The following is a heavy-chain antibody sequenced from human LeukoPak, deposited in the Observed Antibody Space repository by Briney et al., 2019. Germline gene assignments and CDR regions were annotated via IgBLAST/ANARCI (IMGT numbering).Heavy chain of an antibody. J-gene: IGHJ6*03. CDR2: IIPIFGTA. V-gene: IGHV1-69*05. CDR3: ARWGPVPAAGIRYYYYYMDV. CDR1: GGTFSSYA. Sequence: SVKVSCKASGGTFSSYAISWVRQAPGQGLEWMGGIIPIFGTANYAQKFQGRVTITTDESTSTAYMELSSLRSEDTAVYYCARWGPVPAAGIRYYYYYMDVWGKGTTVTVSS. D-gene: IGHD2-2*01.